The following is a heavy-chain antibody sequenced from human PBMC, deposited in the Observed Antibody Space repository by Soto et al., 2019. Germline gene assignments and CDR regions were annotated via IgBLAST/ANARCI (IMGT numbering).Heavy chain of an antibody. CDR3: ARAQARSTVTTKGLGYYYYGMDV. J-gene: IGHJ6*02. V-gene: IGHV1-2*04. CDR2: INPNSGGT. CDR1: GYTFTGYY. Sequence: ASVKVSCKASGYTFTGYYMHWVRQAPGQGLEWMGWINPNSGGTNYAQKFQGWVTMTRDTSISTAYMELSRLRSDDTAVYYCARAQARSTVTTKGLGYYYYGMDVWGQGTTVTVS. D-gene: IGHD4-17*01.